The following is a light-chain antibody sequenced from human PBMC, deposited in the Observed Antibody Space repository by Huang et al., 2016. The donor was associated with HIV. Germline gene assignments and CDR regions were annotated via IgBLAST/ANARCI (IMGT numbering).Light chain of an antibody. CDR2: ATS. V-gene: IGKV1-39*01. J-gene: IGKJ2*01. CDR3: QQSYSFPRT. Sequence: DIQMTQSPSSLYASVGDRVTISCRASQSISAYLNWYQHRPGRAPKLLIYATSDLQGGVPTRFRGKRSGTQFTLTISSLQPEEFATYYCQQSYSFPRTFGQGTKLDIK. CDR1: QSISAY.